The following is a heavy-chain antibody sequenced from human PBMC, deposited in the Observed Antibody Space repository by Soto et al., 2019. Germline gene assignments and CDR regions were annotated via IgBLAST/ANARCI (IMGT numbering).Heavy chain of an antibody. V-gene: IGHV1-69*02. CDR1: GGTFSSYT. CDR2: IIPILGIA. D-gene: IGHD2-15*01. Sequence: QVQLVQSGAEVKKPGSSVKVSCKASGGTFSSYTISWVRQAPGQGLEWMGRIIPILGIANYAQKFQGRVTIPADKSKSTAYMQLRSLRPEDTAVYYCASQPKCSGGSCYRSAYGMDVLGQGTTVTVSS. J-gene: IGHJ6*02. CDR3: ASQPKCSGGSCYRSAYGMDV.